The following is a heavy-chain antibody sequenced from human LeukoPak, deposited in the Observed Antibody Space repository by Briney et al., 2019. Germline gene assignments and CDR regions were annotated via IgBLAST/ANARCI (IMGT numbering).Heavy chain of an antibody. D-gene: IGHD4-23*01. CDR2: ISGSSSYI. Sequence: GGSLRRSCAASGFTFSSYSMNWVRQAPGKGLEWVSSISGSSSYIYYADSVKGRFTISRDNAKNSLYLQMNSLRAEDTAVYYCARDLLRWFAFDYWGQGTLVTVSS. J-gene: IGHJ4*02. CDR1: GFTFSSYS. V-gene: IGHV3-21*01. CDR3: ARDLLRWFAFDY.